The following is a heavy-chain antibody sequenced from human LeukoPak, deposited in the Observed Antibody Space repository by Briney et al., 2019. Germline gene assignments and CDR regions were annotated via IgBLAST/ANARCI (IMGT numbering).Heavy chain of an antibody. CDR3: ASRAAAGNYEYFQH. D-gene: IGHD6-13*01. V-gene: IGHV3-11*01. CDR1: GFTFSDYY. J-gene: IGHJ1*01. Sequence: GGSLRLSCAASGFTFSDYYMSWIRQAPGKGLEWVSYISSSGSTIYYADSVKGRFTISRDSAKNSLYLQMNSLRAEDTAVYYCASRAAAGNYEYFQHWGQGTLVTVSS. CDR2: ISSSGSTI.